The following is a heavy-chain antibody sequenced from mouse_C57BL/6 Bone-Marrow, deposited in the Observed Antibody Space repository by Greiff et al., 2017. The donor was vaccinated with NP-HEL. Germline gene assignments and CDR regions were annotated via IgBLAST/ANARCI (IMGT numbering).Heavy chain of an antibody. D-gene: IGHD6-2*01. Sequence: QVQLQQPGAELVKPGASVKVSCKASGYTFTSYWMHWVKQRPGQGLEWIGRIHPSDSDTNYNQKFKGKATLTVDKSSSTAYMQLSSLTSEDSAVYYCATGLWVFYYAMDYWGQGTSVTVSS. CDR1: GYTFTSYW. CDR2: IHPSDSDT. CDR3: ATGLWVFYYAMDY. V-gene: IGHV1-74*01. J-gene: IGHJ4*01.